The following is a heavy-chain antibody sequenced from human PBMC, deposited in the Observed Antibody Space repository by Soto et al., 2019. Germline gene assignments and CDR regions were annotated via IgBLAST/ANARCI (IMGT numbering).Heavy chain of an antibody. V-gene: IGHV3-66*01. J-gene: IGHJ4*02. CDR3: ARDQGSSGGIDY. Sequence: GGSLRLSCAASGFTVSSNYMSWVRQAPGKGLEWVSVIYGGGSTYYADSVKGRFTISGDNSKNTLYLQMNSLRAEDTAVYYCARDQGSSGGIDYWGQGTLVTVSS. CDR2: IYGGGST. D-gene: IGHD6-19*01. CDR1: GFTVSSNY.